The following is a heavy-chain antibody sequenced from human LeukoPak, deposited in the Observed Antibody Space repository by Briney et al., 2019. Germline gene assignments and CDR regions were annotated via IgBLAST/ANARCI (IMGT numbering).Heavy chain of an antibody. CDR1: GFTFSNYN. CDR3: ARGVISWRWLQMSKLYYFDY. D-gene: IGHD5-24*01. J-gene: IGHJ4*02. V-gene: IGHV3-69-1*01. CDR2: ISSSSYI. Sequence: GGSLRLSCAASGFTFSNYNMNWVRQAPGKGLEWVSSISSSSYIYYADSVKGRLTISRDNAKNSLYLQMNSLRAEDTAVYYCARGVISWRWLQMSKLYYFDYWGQGTLVTVSS.